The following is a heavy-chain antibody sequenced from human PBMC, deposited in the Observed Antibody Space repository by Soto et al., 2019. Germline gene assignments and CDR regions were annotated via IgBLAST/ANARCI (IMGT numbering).Heavy chain of an antibody. J-gene: IGHJ6*02. CDR1: GYTFTSYG. D-gene: IGHD3-16*02. CDR3: ARDLTQYDYVWGSYRYNYYYGMDV. Sequence: ASVKVSCKASGYTFTSYGISWVRQAPGQGLEWMGWISAYNGNTNYAQKLQGRVTMTTDTSTSTAYMELRSLRSDDTAVYYCARDLTQYDYVWGSYRYNYYYGMDVWGQGTTVTVSS. CDR2: ISAYNGNT. V-gene: IGHV1-18*01.